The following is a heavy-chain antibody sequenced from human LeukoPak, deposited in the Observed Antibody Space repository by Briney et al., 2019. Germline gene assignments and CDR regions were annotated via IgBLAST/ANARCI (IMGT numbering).Heavy chain of an antibody. V-gene: IGHV4-34*01. J-gene: IGHJ3*01. CDR3: ARHDGSSWYYAFDV. D-gene: IGHD6-13*01. CDR1: GGSFSGYY. CDR2: INHSGST. Sequence: SETPSLTCAVYGGSFSGYYWSWIRQPPGKGLEWIGEINHSGSTNYNPSLKSRVTISVDTSKNQFSLKLSSVTAADTAVYYCARHDGSSWYYAFDVWGQGTMVTVSS.